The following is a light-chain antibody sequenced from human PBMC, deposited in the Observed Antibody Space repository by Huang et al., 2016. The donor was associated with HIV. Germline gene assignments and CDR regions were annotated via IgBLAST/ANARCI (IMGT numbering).Light chain of an antibody. CDR1: QSLLRSNGYNY. V-gene: IGKV2-28*01. Sequence: IVMTQSPLSLPATPGAPAFLSCNSSQSLLRSNGYNYLDWYLQKPGQSPQLLIYLGSNRASGVHDRFSGIGAGTDFTLRISRVETEDVGVYYCMQGLQTPYTFGQGTNLEIK. CDR3: MQGLQTPYT. CDR2: LGS. J-gene: IGKJ2*01.